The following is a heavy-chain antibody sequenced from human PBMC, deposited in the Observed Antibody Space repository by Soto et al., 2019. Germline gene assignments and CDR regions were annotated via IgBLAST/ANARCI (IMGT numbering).Heavy chain of an antibody. CDR2: ISYDGISK. J-gene: IGHJ6*02. V-gene: IGHV3-30-3*01. CDR1: GFTFSSYA. D-gene: IGHD2-2*01. CDR3: AKDIVVVPAADRVGYYYYGMDV. Sequence: PGGSLRLSCAASGFTFSSYAMHWVRQAPGKGLEWVAVISYDGISKHYADSVKGRFSISRDDSENTLYVQMNSLRAEDTAVYYCAKDIVVVPAADRVGYYYYGMDVWGQGTTVTVSS.